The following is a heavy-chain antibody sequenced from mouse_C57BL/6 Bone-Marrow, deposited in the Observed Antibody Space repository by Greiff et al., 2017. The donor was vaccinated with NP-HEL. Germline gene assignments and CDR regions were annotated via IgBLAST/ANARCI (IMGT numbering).Heavy chain of an antibody. D-gene: IGHD2-3*01. CDR1: GFTFSDYG. V-gene: IGHV5-17*01. CDR2: ISSGSSTI. Sequence: EVKLMESGGGLVKPGGSLKLSCAASGFTFSDYGMHWVRQAPEKGLEWVAYISSGSSTIYYADTVKGRFTISRDNAKNTLFLQMTSLRSEDTAMYYCARREGYDGYSFFAYWGQGTLVTVSA. CDR3: ARREGYDGYSFFAY. J-gene: IGHJ3*01.